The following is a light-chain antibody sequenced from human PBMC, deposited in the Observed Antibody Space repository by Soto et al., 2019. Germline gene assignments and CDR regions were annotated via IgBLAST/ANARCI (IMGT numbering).Light chain of an antibody. Sequence: AIRMTQSPSSLSASTGDRVTITCRASQGISSYLAWYQQKPGKAPKLLIYAASTLQSGVPSRFSGSGSGTDFTMTISCPQSEDFANYYCQQYYSYSWTFGQGTKVDLK. V-gene: IGKV1-8*01. CDR3: QQYYSYSWT. J-gene: IGKJ1*01. CDR1: QGISSY. CDR2: AAS.